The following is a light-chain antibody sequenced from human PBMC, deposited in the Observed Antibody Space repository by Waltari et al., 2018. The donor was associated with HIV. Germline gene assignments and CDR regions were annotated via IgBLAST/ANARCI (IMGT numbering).Light chain of an antibody. CDR2: WAS. Sequence: EIVMTQSPDSLAVSLGARATINCKSSQTILYTYKNKDSLAWYQQRPGQPPKRLIYWASTRESGVPDRFTGGGSGTDFALAVSSLQAEDVAVYYCQQYYSPPYTFGQGTELQSK. J-gene: IGKJ2*01. V-gene: IGKV4-1*01. CDR1: QTILYTYKNKDS. CDR3: QQYYSPPYT.